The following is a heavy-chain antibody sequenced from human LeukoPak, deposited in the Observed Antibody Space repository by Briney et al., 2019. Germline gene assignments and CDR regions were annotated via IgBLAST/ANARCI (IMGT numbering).Heavy chain of an antibody. Sequence: GGSLRLSCAASGFTFSPYWMHWVRQAPGKGLVWVSRINGDGSSTSYADSVKGQVTISRDNAKNTLYLQMNSLRAEDTAVFYCARGKSGVVDSWGQGTLVTVSS. CDR3: ARGKSGVVDS. V-gene: IGHV3-74*01. CDR2: INGDGSST. J-gene: IGHJ4*02. CDR1: GFTFSPYW. D-gene: IGHD3-3*01.